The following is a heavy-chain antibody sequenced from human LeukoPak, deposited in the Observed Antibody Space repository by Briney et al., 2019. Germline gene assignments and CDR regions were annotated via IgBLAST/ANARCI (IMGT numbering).Heavy chain of an antibody. Sequence: GGSLRLSCAASGFTFDDYGMSWVRQAPGKGLEWVSGINWNGGSTGYADSVKGRFTISRDNAKNSLYLQMNSLRAEDTVLYYCARAQPVGYDSSGYYTPPLDWGQGTLVTVSS. CDR2: INWNGGST. J-gene: IGHJ4*02. CDR1: GFTFDDYG. D-gene: IGHD3-22*01. CDR3: ARAQPVGYDSSGYYTPPLD. V-gene: IGHV3-20*04.